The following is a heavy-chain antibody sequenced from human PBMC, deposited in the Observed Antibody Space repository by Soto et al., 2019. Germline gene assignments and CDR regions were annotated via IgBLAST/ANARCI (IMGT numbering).Heavy chain of an antibody. CDR1: GFTFSGSA. V-gene: IGHV3-73*02. J-gene: IGHJ4*02. Sequence: EVQLVESGGGLVQPGGSLKLSCAASGFTFSGSAMHWVRQASGKGLEWVGRIRSKANSYATAYAASVKGRFTISRDDSKNTAYLQMNSLKTEDTAVYYCTRLTGGAVAGVYWGQGTLVTVSS. CDR3: TRLTGGAVAGVY. CDR2: IRSKANSYAT. D-gene: IGHD6-19*01.